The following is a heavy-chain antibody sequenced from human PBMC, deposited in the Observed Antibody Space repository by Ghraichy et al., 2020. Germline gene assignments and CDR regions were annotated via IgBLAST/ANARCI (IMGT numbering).Heavy chain of an antibody. Sequence: GGSLRLSCAASGFTFDDYAMHWVRQAPGKGLEWVSGISWNSGSIGYADSVKGRFTISRDNAKNSLYLQMNSLRAEDTALYYCAKDSSSSWYYFDYWGQGTLVTVSS. CDR3: AKDSSSSWYYFDY. V-gene: IGHV3-9*01. CDR1: GFTFDDYA. J-gene: IGHJ4*02. D-gene: IGHD6-13*01. CDR2: ISWNSGSI.